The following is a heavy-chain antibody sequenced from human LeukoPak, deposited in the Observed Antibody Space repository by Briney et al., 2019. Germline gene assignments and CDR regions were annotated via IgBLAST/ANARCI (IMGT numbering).Heavy chain of an antibody. J-gene: IGHJ4*02. CDR2: ISGSGGST. CDR3: AKAQDILTGYYFDY. CDR1: GFTFSSYW. D-gene: IGHD3-9*01. V-gene: IGHV3-23*01. Sequence: GGSLRLSCAASGFTFSSYWMSWVRQAPGKGLEWVSAISGSGGSTYYADSVKGRFTISRDNSKNTLYLQMNSLRAEDTAVYYCAKAQDILTGYYFDYWGQGTLVTVSS.